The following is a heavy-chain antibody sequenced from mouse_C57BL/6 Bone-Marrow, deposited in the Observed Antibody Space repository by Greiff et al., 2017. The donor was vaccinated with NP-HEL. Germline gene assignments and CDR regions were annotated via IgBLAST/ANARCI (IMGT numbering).Heavy chain of an antibody. D-gene: IGHD6-1*01. J-gene: IGHJ2*01. Sequence: QVQLQQSGAELVKPGASVKISCKASGYAFSSYWMNWVKQRPGKGLEWIGQIYPGDGDTNYNGKFKGKATLTADKSSSTAYMQLSSLTSEDSAVYFCARSGYSLLSFDYWGQGTTLTVSS. CDR1: GYAFSSYW. V-gene: IGHV1-80*01. CDR3: ARSGYSLLSFDY. CDR2: IYPGDGDT.